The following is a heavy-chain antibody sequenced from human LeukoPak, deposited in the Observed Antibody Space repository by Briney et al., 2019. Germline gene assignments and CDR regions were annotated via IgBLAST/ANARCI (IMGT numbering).Heavy chain of an antibody. Sequence: GASVKVSCKASGYTFTNYGISWVRQAPGQGLEWMGWISAYNGNTNYAQKLQGRVTMTTDTSTSTAYLELRSLRSDDTAVYYCARGNRLGATTPYSADYWGQGTLVTASS. CDR1: GYTFTNYG. CDR2: ISAYNGNT. J-gene: IGHJ4*02. V-gene: IGHV1-18*01. D-gene: IGHD1-26*01. CDR3: ARGNRLGATTPYSADY.